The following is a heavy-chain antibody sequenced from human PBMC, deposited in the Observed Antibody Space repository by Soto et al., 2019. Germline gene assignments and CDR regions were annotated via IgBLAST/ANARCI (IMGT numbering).Heavy chain of an antibody. CDR3: AAEGYSNYPYMDV. CDR2: IVVGSGNT. CDR1: GFTFTSSA. J-gene: IGHJ6*03. Sequence: QMQLVQSGPEVKKPGTSVKVSCKASGFTFTSSAMQWGRQARGQRREWIGWIVVGSGNTNYAQKFQERVTITRDMSTSTAYMELSSLRSEDTAVYYCAAEGYSNYPYMDVWGKGTTVTFSS. D-gene: IGHD4-4*01. V-gene: IGHV1-58*02.